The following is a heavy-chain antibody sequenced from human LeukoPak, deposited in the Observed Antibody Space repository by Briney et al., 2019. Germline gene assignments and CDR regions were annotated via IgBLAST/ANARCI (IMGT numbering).Heavy chain of an antibody. Sequence: GGSLRLSCAASGFTFSTYWMSWVRQAPGKGLEWVANIKKDGSEKYYMDSVKGRFTISRDNSKNTLYLQMNSLRAEDTAVYYCGVPLAVSGEDYWGQGTLVTVSS. D-gene: IGHD3-10*01. CDR2: IKKDGSEK. V-gene: IGHV3-7*03. CDR1: GFTFSTYW. J-gene: IGHJ4*02. CDR3: GVPLAVSGEDY.